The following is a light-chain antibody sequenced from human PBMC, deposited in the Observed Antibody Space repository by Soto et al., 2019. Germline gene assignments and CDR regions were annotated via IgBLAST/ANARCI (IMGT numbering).Light chain of an antibody. V-gene: IGLV2-14*03. Sequence: QSALTQPASVSGSPGQSITISCTGTSSDVGGYNYVSWYQHHPGKAPKHMIFDVSNRPSGVSNRFSGSKSGNTASLTISGLQPEDEADYSCSSYTTSNTRQIVFGTGTKLTVL. J-gene: IGLJ1*01. CDR2: DVS. CDR1: SSDVGGYNY. CDR3: SSYTTSNTRQIV.